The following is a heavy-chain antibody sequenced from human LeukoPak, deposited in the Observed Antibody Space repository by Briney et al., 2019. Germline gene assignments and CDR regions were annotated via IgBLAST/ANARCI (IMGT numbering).Heavy chain of an antibody. CDR1: GFTFSNYA. V-gene: IGHV3-23*01. Sequence: GGSLRLSCAASGFTFSNYAMSWVRQAPGKGLEWVSAISGSASSTYHADSVKGRFTISRDNSKNTLYLQMNSLRAEDTAVYYCARVLRYCSGGNCYSGGLGYMDVWGKGTTVTISS. CDR3: ARVLRYCSGGNCYSGGLGYMDV. J-gene: IGHJ6*03. D-gene: IGHD2-15*01. CDR2: ISGSASST.